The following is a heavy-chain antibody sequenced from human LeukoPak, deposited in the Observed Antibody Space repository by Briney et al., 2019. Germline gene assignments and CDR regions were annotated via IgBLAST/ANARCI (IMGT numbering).Heavy chain of an antibody. V-gene: IGHV1-2*06. J-gene: IGHJ4*02. CDR1: GYTFTDYY. CDR2: INPDSGGT. D-gene: IGHD6-6*01. Sequence: ASVKVSCKASGYTFTDYYMHWVRQAPGQGLEWIGRINPDSGGTNSAQKFQGRVTVTRDTSISTTYTELSSLRSDDTAVYYCARAKEKSIAARYFDYWGQGTLVTVSS. CDR3: ARAKEKSIAARYFDY.